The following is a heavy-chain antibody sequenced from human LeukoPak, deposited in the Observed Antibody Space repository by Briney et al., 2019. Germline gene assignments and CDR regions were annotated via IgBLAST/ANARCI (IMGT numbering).Heavy chain of an antibody. V-gene: IGHV3-23*01. D-gene: IGHD3-16*02. Sequence: GGSLRLSCVASGFTFSSYAMAWVRQAPGKGLEWVSVINESGGTTYYAASVKGRFTISRDSSKNTLYLQLSSLRAEDTALYYCAKADSTSLNWFDPWGQGTLVTVSS. CDR1: GFTFSSYA. J-gene: IGHJ5*02. CDR2: INESGGTT. CDR3: AKADSTSLNWFDP.